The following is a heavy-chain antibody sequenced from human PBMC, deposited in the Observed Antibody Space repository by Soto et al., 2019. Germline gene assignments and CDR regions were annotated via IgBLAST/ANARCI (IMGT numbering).Heavy chain of an antibody. V-gene: IGHV4-34*01. CDR1: GGSFSGYY. D-gene: IGHD3-22*01. Sequence: QVQLQQWGAGLLKPSETLSLTCAVYGGSFSGYYWSWIRQPPGKGLEWIGEINHSGSTNYNPSLKSRVTISVDTSKNQFSLKLSSVTAADTAVYYCARALTYYYDSSGLTADYWGQGTLVTVSS. CDR3: ARALTYYYDSSGLTADY. CDR2: INHSGST. J-gene: IGHJ4*02.